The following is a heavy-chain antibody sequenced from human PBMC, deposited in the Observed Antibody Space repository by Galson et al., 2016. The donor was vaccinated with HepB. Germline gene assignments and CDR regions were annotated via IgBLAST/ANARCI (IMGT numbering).Heavy chain of an antibody. V-gene: IGHV4-39*01. CDR2: FYYSGTTSGTT. D-gene: IGHD3-22*01. CDR1: GAPISSSSKY. Sequence: SETLSLTCTVSGAPISSSSKYWGWIRQSPGKGLEWIGSFYYSGTTSGTTYYSPSLKSRVTISVDTSNNEFSLRLTSVTAADTAVYYCAVRPKFDSSGYPFHHWGQGILVTVSS. CDR3: AVRPKFDSSGYPFHH. J-gene: IGHJ4*02.